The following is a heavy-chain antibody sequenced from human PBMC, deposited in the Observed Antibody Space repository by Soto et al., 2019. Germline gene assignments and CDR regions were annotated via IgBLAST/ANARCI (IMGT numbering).Heavy chain of an antibody. J-gene: IGHJ2*01. Sequence: QVQLVESGGGVVQPGRSLRLSCAASGFTFSSYAMHWVRQATGKVLEWVAVISYDGSNKYYADSVKGRFTISRDNSKNTLYLQMNSLRAEDTAVYYCARGGHIVVVPAPTHNWYFDRWCRGTLVTVSS. CDR2: ISYDGSNK. V-gene: IGHV3-30-3*01. D-gene: IGHD2-21*02. CDR1: GFTFSSYA. CDR3: ARGGHIVVVPAPTHNWYFDR.